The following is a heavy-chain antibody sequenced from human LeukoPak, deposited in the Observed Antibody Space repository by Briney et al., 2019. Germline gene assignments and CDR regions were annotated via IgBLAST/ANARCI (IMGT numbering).Heavy chain of an antibody. D-gene: IGHD2-15*01. CDR2: ISAYNGNT. J-gene: IGHJ5*02. Sequence: GASVKVSCKASGYTFTSYGISWVRQAPGQGLEWMGWISAYNGNTNYAQKLQGRVTMTTDTSTSTAYMELRSLRSDDTAVYYCARQIRYCSGGSCPSWFDPWGQGTLVTVSS. V-gene: IGHV1-18*01. CDR1: GYTFTSYG. CDR3: ARQIRYCSGGSCPSWFDP.